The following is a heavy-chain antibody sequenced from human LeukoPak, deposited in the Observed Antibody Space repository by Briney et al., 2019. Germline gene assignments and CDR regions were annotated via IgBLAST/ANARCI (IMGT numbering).Heavy chain of an antibody. V-gene: IGHV3-23*01. CDR3: ARDWFHAIDY. D-gene: IGHD2/OR15-2a*01. Sequence: PGGSLRLSCAASGFTFSSYGMSWVRQAPGKVLEWVSAISGSGGSTYYAESVKGRFTISRDNAKNTLYLQMNSLRAEDTAVYYCARDWFHAIDYWGQGTLVTVSS. CDR2: ISGSGGST. J-gene: IGHJ4*02. CDR1: GFTFSSYG.